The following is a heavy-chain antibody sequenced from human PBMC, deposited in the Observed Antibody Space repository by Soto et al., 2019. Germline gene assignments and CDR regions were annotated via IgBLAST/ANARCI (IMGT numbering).Heavy chain of an antibody. CDR3: ARHDFWSGPNAFDI. CDR2: IYYSGST. J-gene: IGHJ3*02. Sequence: PSETLSLTCTVSGASISSYYWSWIRQPPGKGLEWIAYIYYSGSTNYNPSLKSRVTISVDTSKNQFSLKLSSVTAADTAVYYCARHDFWSGPNAFDIWGQGTMVTGSS. V-gene: IGHV4-59*01. D-gene: IGHD3-3*01. CDR1: GASISSYY.